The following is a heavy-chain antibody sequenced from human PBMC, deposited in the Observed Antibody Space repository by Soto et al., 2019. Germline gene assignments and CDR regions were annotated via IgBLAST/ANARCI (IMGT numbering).Heavy chain of an antibody. J-gene: IGHJ4*02. CDR2: IIPILGIA. CDR3: ARQYDILTGYFDY. V-gene: IGHV1-69*02. Sequence: QVQLVQSGAEVKKPGSSVKVSCKASGGTFSSYTISWVRQAPGQGHEWMGRIIPILGIANYAQKFQGRVTITADKSTSTAYMELSSLRSEDTAVYYCARQYDILTGYFDYWGQGTLVTVSS. CDR1: GGTFSSYT. D-gene: IGHD3-9*01.